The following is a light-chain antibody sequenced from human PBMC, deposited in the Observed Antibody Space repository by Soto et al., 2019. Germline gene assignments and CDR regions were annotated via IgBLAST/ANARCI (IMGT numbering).Light chain of an antibody. CDR3: CSYAGSYTLI. J-gene: IGLJ2*01. CDR2: DVN. CDR1: TSDVGNYNY. V-gene: IGLV2-11*01. Sequence: QSALTQPASVSGSPGQSITISCTGTTSDVGNYNYVSWFQQHPGKAPKLMISDVNKRPSGVPDRFSGSKSGNTASLTISGLQAEDEADYYCCSYAGSYTLIFGGGTKLTVL.